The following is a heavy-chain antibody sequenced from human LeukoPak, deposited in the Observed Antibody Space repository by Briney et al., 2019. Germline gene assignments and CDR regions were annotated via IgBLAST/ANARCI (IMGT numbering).Heavy chain of an antibody. CDR1: GGSISSYY. V-gene: IGHV4-59*08. CDR3: ARLTDYYDSSGYYREPLFDY. Sequence: PSETLSLTCTVSGGSISSYYWSWIRQPPGMGLEWIGYIYYSGSTNYNPSLKSRVTISVDTSKNQFSLKLSSVTAADTAVYYCARLTDYYDSSGYYREPLFDYWGQGTLVTVSS. CDR2: IYYSGST. J-gene: IGHJ4*02. D-gene: IGHD3-22*01.